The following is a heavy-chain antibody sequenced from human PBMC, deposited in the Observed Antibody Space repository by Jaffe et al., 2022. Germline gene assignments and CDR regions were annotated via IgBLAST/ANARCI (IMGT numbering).Heavy chain of an antibody. CDR2: IDQDGSEV. CDR3: ARDLTVSPQDHFYYMDV. J-gene: IGHJ6*03. V-gene: IGHV3-7*05. D-gene: IGHD4-17*01. CDR1: GFTFDNYW. Sequence: EEHLVESGGGLVQPGGSLRLSCVASGFTFDNYWMTWVRQVPGRGLEWVANIDQDGSEVYYVDSVKGRFSIFRDNAKKSLYLQMNSLTVEDTALYYCARDLTVSPQDHFYYMDVWGKGTTVTVSS.